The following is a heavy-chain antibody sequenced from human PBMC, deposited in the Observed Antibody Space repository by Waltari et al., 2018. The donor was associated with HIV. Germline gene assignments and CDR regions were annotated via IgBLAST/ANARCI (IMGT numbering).Heavy chain of an antibody. V-gene: IGHV1-18*01. CDR1: GYPFTTYG. D-gene: IGHD4-17*01. CDR3: ARSHCAVTSCGSIDY. CDR2: IGTYNGNA. J-gene: IGHJ4*02. Sequence: QVQLVQSGAQVKKPGASVKVSCKASGYPFTTYGITWVRQAPGQGLEWLGWIGTYNGNADFAPKTQVRIHRTIDTSTSTAYMELTSLRSDDTAVYYCARSHCAVTSCGSIDYWGQGTLVTVSS.